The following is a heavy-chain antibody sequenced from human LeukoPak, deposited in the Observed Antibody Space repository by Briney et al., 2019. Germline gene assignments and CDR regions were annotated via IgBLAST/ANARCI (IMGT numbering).Heavy chain of an antibody. CDR1: GGSISSTSYF. Sequence: PSETLSLTCTVSGGSISSTSYFWGWTRQPPGKGLEWIGSISYSGTTYYNPSLQSQVTISVDTSKNQFSLKLTSVIAADTAVYFCAVVTGGPRLYFFDYWGQGTLVTVSS. D-gene: IGHD2-21*02. CDR2: ISYSGTT. CDR3: AVVTGGPRLYFFDY. V-gene: IGHV4-39*01. J-gene: IGHJ4*02.